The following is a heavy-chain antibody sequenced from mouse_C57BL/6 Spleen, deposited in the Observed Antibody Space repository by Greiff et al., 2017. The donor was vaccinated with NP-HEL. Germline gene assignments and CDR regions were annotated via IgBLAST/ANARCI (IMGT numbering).Heavy chain of an antibody. J-gene: IGHJ2*01. D-gene: IGHD3-2*02. CDR3: ARRQAGPLDY. Sequence: QVQLQQSGAELVKPGASVKLSCKASGYTFTNYWMQWVKQRPGQGLEWIGEIDPSDSYTNYNQKFKGKATLTVDTSSSTAYMQLSSLTSEDSAVYYCARRQAGPLDYWGQGTTLTVSS. CDR2: IDPSDSYT. CDR1: GYTFTNYW. V-gene: IGHV1-50*01.